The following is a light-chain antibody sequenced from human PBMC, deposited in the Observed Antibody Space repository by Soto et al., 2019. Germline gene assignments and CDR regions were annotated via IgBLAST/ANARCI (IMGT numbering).Light chain of an antibody. CDR2: CTS. Sequence: EIVLTQSPGTLSLSPGERATLSCMASPSVHSNYLDWYQHQPGQAPRLLLYCTSNRATGIPDRFSGSGSGTDSFLTISRLEPEDFAVYYCQRFDPSPTFGQGPKVEIK. J-gene: IGKJ1*01. V-gene: IGKV3-20*01. CDR3: QRFDPSPT. CDR1: PSVHSNY.